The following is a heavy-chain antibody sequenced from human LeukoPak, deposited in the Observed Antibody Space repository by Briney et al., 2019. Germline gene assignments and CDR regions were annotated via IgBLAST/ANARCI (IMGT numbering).Heavy chain of an antibody. CDR1: GYTFTGYY. CDR3: ARAVPYDYGLFDY. D-gene: IGHD4-17*01. V-gene: IGHV1-2*02. Sequence: GASVKVSCKASGYTFTGYYMHWVRQAPGQGLEWMGWINPNSGGTNYAQKFQGRVTMTRDTSISTAYMELGSLRSEDTAVYYCARAVPYDYGLFDYWGQGTLVTVSS. CDR2: INPNSGGT. J-gene: IGHJ4*02.